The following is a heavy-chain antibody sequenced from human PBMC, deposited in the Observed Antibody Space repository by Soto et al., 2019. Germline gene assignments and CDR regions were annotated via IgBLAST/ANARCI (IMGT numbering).Heavy chain of an antibody. CDR1: GFTFRTYA. J-gene: IGHJ6*02. V-gene: IGHV3-30-3*01. Sequence: QVQLVESGGGVVQPGRSLRLSCAASGFTFRTYAVHWVRQAPGKGLGWVAGISYDGNDKSYADSVKGRFTISRDTSKNTLYRQMNSLKPDDTAAYYCASETDDREYESDGMDVWGQGTTVTVSS. CDR3: ASETDDREYESDGMDV. D-gene: IGHD3-10*01. CDR2: ISYDGNDK.